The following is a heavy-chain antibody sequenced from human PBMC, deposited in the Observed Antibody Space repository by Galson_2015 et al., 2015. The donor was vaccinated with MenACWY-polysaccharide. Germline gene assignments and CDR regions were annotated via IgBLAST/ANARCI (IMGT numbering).Heavy chain of an antibody. Sequence: SLRLSCAASGFSFSANGMSWVRQAPGRGLEWVSGSGSGGGLYYADSVKGRFTVSRDNSKNTLYLQMNNLRAEDTAVYYCAKVGPRSSWTMGIDYWGQGTPVTVSS. CDR1: GFSFSANG. V-gene: IGHV3-23*01. D-gene: IGHD6-13*01. CDR2: SGSGGGL. CDR3: AKVGPRSSWTMGIDY. J-gene: IGHJ4*02.